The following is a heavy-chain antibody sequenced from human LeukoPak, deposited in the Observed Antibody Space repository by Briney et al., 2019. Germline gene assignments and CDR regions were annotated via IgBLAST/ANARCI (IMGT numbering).Heavy chain of an antibody. V-gene: IGHV3-23*01. J-gene: IGHJ4*02. D-gene: IGHD6-19*01. Sequence: PGGSLRLSCAASGFTFSSYAMNWVRQTPGKGLDWVSSLTSTGSTTYYAGSVKGRFTISRDNSKNTLYLQMNSLRAEDTAVYFCAKDLGSSGWYINYWGQGTLVTVSS. CDR3: AKDLGSSGWYINY. CDR1: GFTFSSYA. CDR2: LTSTGSTT.